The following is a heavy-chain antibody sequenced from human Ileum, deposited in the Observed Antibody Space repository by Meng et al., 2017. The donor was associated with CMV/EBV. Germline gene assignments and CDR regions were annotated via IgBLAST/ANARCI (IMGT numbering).Heavy chain of an antibody. J-gene: IGHJ4*02. V-gene: IGHV4-30-4*08. Sequence: VRLQESGPGLVKPSQTLSLTFTVSGGSISSGDYYWTWIRQPPGKGLEWIGYIYYSGTTYYNPSLKSRVSISVDTSRNQFSLQLSSVTAADTAVYYCARRSSGLFDYWGQGILVTVSS. CDR3: ARRSSGLFDY. CDR2: IYYSGTT. CDR1: GGSISSGDYY. D-gene: IGHD6-13*01.